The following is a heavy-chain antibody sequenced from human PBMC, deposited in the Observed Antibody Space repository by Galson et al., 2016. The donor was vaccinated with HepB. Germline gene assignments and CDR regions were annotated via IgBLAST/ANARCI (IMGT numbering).Heavy chain of an antibody. CDR1: GVSVRSGGYY. D-gene: IGHD3-22*01. CDR2: IFHDWTT. V-gene: IGHV4-61*08. Sequence: SETLSLTCNVSGVSVRSGGYYWSWIRQTPGGGLEWIGNIFHDWTTNYHPSLKSRVTMSLDATKNQFSLNVISVTGADTAVYYCARHHYDSSGYYQYFDYWGQGTLVTVSS. J-gene: IGHJ4*02. CDR3: ARHHYDSSGYYQYFDY.